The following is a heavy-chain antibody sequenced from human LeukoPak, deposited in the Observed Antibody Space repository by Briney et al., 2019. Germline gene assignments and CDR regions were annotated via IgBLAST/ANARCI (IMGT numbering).Heavy chain of an antibody. D-gene: IGHD6-13*01. CDR1: GFPFSSFA. CDR2: VRQDGSVK. V-gene: IGHV3-7*01. Sequence: PGGSLRLSCAASGFPFSSFAMHWVRQAPGKGLEWVANVRQDGSVKYYIDSLKGRFTISRDNAKNSVYLQMNSLRPEDTAVYYCARIGYSSSSFDYWGQGTLVTVSS. CDR3: ARIGYSSSSFDY. J-gene: IGHJ4*02.